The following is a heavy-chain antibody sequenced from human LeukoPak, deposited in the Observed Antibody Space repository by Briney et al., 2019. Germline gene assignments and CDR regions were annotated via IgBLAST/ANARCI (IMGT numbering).Heavy chain of an antibody. CDR3: ASPKDPYYDSSGYYSY. CDR2: IIPIFGTA. D-gene: IGHD3-22*01. CDR1: GGTFSSYA. J-gene: IGHJ4*02. Sequence: ASVKVSCKASGGTFSSYAISWVRQAPGQGLEWMGGIIPIFGTANYAQKFQGRVTITADESTSTAYMELSSLRSEDTAVYYCASPKDPYYDSSGYYSYWGQGTLVTVSS. V-gene: IGHV1-69*13.